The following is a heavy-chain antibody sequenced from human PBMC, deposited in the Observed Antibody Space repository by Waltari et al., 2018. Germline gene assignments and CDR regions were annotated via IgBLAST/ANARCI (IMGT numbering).Heavy chain of an antibody. J-gene: IGHJ4*02. D-gene: IGHD6-19*01. V-gene: IGHV4-59*01. CDR3: ARSRGWAMDY. Sequence: QVQLQESGPGLVQPSETMSLTCTVSGASISSYYSSWIRQPPGKGLEWIGYIYYSGNTNYNPSLKSRVTISVDTSKNQFSLKLSSVTAADTAVYYCARSRGWAMDYWGQGTLVTVSS. CDR1: GASISSYY. CDR2: IYYSGNT.